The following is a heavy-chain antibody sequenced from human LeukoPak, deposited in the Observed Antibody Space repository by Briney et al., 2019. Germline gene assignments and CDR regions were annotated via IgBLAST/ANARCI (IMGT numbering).Heavy chain of an antibody. V-gene: IGHV3-30*04. Sequence: GGSLRLSCAASGFTFSSYAMHWVRQAPGKGLEWVAVISYDGSNKYYADSVKGRFTISRDNSKNTLYLQMNSLRAEDTAVYYGASPNIFPFDYWGQEPWSPSPQ. D-gene: IGHD2/OR15-2a*01. J-gene: IGHJ4*01. CDR3: ASPNIFPFDY. CDR2: ISYDGSNK. CDR1: GFTFSSYA.